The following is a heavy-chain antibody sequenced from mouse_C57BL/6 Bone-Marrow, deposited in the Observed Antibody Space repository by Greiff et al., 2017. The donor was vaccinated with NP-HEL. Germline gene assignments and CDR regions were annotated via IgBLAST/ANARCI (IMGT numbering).Heavy chain of an antibody. D-gene: IGHD2-4*01. J-gene: IGHJ3*01. V-gene: IGHV14-4*01. CDR3: TPSLYDYDGSWFAY. Sequence: EVQLQQSGAELVRPGASVKLSCTASGFNIKDDYMHWVKQRPEQGLEWIGWIDPENGDTEYASKFQGKATITADTSSNTAYLQLSSLTSEDTAVYYCTPSLYDYDGSWFAYWGQGTLVTVSA. CDR1: GFNIKDDY. CDR2: IDPENGDT.